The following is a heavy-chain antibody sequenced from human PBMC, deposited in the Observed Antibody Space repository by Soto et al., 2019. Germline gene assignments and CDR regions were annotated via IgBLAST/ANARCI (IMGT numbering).Heavy chain of an antibody. CDR1: GDTFTTYD. Sequence: ASVKFSCKASGDTFTTYDINWVRQATGHGLEWMGWINPNSGNIGYAQRFQGRVTMTRDTAIRTAYTEVSSLRSDDTAVYYCARGRASGSYYLLDYWGQGTLVTVSS. D-gene: IGHD3-10*01. CDR3: ARGRASGSYYLLDY. CDR2: INPNSGNI. V-gene: IGHV1-8*01. J-gene: IGHJ4*02.